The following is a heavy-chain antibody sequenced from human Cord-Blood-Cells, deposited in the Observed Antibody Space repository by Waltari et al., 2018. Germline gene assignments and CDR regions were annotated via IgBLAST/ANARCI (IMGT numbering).Heavy chain of an antibody. V-gene: IGHV2-26*01. CDR2: IFSNDEK. J-gene: IGHJ4*02. Sequence: QVTLKESGPVLVKPTETLTLTCPVPGFSLSNASMAVSWIRPPPGTALEWLGHIFSNDEKSYSTSLKSRLTISKDTSKSQVVLTMTNMDPVDTATYYCARTPVYSSGWYYFDYWGQGTLVTVSS. CDR1: GFSLSNASMA. CDR3: ARTPVYSSGWYYFDY. D-gene: IGHD6-19*01.